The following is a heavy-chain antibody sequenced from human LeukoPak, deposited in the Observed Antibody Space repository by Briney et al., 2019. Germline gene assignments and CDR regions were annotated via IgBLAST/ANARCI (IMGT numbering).Heavy chain of an antibody. V-gene: IGHV4-39*07. D-gene: IGHD6-19*01. CDR1: DSITSTSYY. Sequence: SETLSLTCTVSDSITSTSYYWAWIRQPPGKGLERIGEINHSGSTNYNPSLKSRVTISVDTSKNQFSLKLSSVTAADTAVYYCARDLSVAVADNDYWGQGTLVTVSS. CDR3: ARDLSVAVADNDY. CDR2: INHSGST. J-gene: IGHJ4*02.